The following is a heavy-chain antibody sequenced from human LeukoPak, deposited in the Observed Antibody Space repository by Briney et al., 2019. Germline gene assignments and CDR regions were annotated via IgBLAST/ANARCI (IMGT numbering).Heavy chain of an antibody. V-gene: IGHV4-34*01. CDR1: GGSFSGYY. CDR3: AKTGDGSGWPYDY. D-gene: IGHD6-19*01. J-gene: IGHJ4*02. CDR2: INHSGST. Sequence: SETLSLTXAVYGGSFSGYYWSWIRQPPGKGLEWIGEINHSGSTNYNPSLKSRVTISVDTSKNQFSLKLSSVTAADTAVYYCAKTGDGSGWPYDYWGQGTLVTVSS.